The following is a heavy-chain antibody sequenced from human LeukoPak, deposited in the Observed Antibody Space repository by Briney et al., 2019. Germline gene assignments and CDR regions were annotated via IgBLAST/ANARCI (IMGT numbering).Heavy chain of an antibody. V-gene: IGHV3-30*18. J-gene: IGHJ4*02. D-gene: IGHD3-10*01. CDR2: TSYDGSNK. CDR1: GFTFSSYG. Sequence: PGGSLRLSCAASGFTFSSYGMHWVRQAPGKGLEWVAVTSYDGSNKYYADSVKGRFTISRDNSKNTLYLQMNSLRAEDTAVYYCAKDYYGSGSYCDYWGQGTLVTVSS. CDR3: AKDYYGSGSYCDY.